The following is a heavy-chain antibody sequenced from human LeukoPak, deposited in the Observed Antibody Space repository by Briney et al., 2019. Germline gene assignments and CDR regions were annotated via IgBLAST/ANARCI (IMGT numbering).Heavy chain of an antibody. CDR3: AKAHYTSSWPLDY. Sequence: PGGSLRLSCAASGFTFSSYAMSWVRQAPGKGLEWVSAISGSGGSTYYADSVKGRFTISRDNSKNTLYLQMNDLRAEDTALYYCAKAHYTSSWPLDYWGRGTLVTVSP. CDR1: GFTFSSYA. J-gene: IGHJ4*02. V-gene: IGHV3-23*01. CDR2: ISGSGGST. D-gene: IGHD6-13*01.